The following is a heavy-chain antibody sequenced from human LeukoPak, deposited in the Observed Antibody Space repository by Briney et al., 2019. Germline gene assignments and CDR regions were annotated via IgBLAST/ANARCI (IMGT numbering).Heavy chain of an antibody. CDR1: GDSISSGSYY. V-gene: IGHV4-61*02. CDR3: VRDWNGDYFDY. D-gene: IGHD1-1*01. CDR2: IHTSGNT. Sequence: PSQTLSLTCIVSGDSISSGSYYWTWLRQPAGKGLEWIGRIHTSGNTNYSPSPKSRVTISRDTSKNQFSLRLTSVTAADTAVYYCVRDWNGDYFDYWGQGTLVTVSS. J-gene: IGHJ4*02.